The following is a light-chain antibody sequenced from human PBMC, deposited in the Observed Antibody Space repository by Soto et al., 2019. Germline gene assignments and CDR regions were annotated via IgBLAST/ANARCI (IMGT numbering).Light chain of an antibody. J-gene: IGLJ3*02. V-gene: IGLV7-43*01. Sequence: QAVVTQEHSLTVSAEGTGTLTCASSTGAVTSGYYPNWFQQKPGQAPRALIYSTNNKYSWTPDRFSGSLFGGNAALTLSTVQPEDEAEYYCLLYYGGAWVFGRGTKLTVL. CDR2: STN. CDR1: TGAVTSGYY. CDR3: LLYYGGAWV.